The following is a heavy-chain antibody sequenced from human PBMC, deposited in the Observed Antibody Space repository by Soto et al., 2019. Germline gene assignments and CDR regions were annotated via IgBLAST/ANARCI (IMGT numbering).Heavy chain of an antibody. CDR1: GGSISSSSYY. V-gene: IGHV4-39*01. Sequence: SETLSLTCAVSGGSISSSSYYWGWIRQPPGKGLEWIGSIYYSGSTYYNPSLKSRVTISVDTSKNQFSLKLNSVTAADSAVYFCARLEGLATISYYFDFWGPGALVTVSS. CDR3: ARLEGLATISYYFDF. J-gene: IGHJ4*02. CDR2: IYYSGST. D-gene: IGHD3-9*01.